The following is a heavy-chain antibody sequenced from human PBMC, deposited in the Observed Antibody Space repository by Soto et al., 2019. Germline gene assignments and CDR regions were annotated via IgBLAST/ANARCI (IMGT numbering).Heavy chain of an antibody. Sequence: GASVKVSCKASGYSFITYDINWVRQAAGQGLEWMGWMNPTSGRTGCAQKFQGRLTMTMDTSSSTAYMELSSLTSDDTAVYYCTTDSYSSITIVRFDYWGHGTLVTVSS. CDR1: GYSFITYD. D-gene: IGHD2-2*01. CDR3: TTDSYSSITIVRFDY. CDR2: MNPTSGRT. J-gene: IGHJ4*01. V-gene: IGHV1-8*01.